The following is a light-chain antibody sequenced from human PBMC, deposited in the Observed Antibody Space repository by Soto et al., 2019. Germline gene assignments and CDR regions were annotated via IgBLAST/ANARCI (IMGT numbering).Light chain of an antibody. CDR3: QQYGNSPPNT. J-gene: IGKJ2*01. V-gene: IGKV3-20*01. Sequence: EIVLTQSPGTLSLSPGERATLSCRASQSVSSSYLAWYQQKPGQAPRVLIYGASSRATGIPDRFSGSGSGTEFPLTISSLEPEDFAVYVCQQYGNSPPNTFGQGTKVEIK. CDR1: QSVSSSY. CDR2: GAS.